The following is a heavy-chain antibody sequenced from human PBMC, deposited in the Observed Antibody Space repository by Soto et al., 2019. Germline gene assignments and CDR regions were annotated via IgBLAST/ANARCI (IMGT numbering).Heavy chain of an antibody. CDR1: GGTFSSYA. Sequence: ASVKVSCKASGGTFSSYAISWVRQAPGQGLEWMGGIIPIFGTANYAQKFQGRVTITADESTSTAYMELSSLRSEDTAVYYCAREDQAIGWFDPWGQGTLVTVSS. CDR2: IIPIFGTA. J-gene: IGHJ5*02. D-gene: IGHD3-16*01. V-gene: IGHV1-69*13. CDR3: AREDQAIGWFDP.